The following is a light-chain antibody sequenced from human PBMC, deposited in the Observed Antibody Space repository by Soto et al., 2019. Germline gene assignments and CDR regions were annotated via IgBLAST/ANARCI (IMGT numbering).Light chain of an antibody. CDR3: QQYGSSPPPVT. Sequence: EIGLTQSPGTLSLSQGERATLSCRASLSVSSSYFAWYQLKPGQAPRLLIYGASSRASGIPDRFSGSGSGPDFTLTISRLEPEDFAVYYCQQYGSSPPPVTFGGGTQVEIK. J-gene: IGKJ4*01. CDR1: LSVSSSY. CDR2: GAS. V-gene: IGKV3-20*01.